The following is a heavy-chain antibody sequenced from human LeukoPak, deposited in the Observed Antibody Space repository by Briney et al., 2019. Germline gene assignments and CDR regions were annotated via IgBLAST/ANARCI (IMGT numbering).Heavy chain of an antibody. CDR1: GYTFTGYY. V-gene: IGHV1-2*04. CDR3: ARSYPYDSSGYGGGTIFFDY. D-gene: IGHD3-22*01. J-gene: IGHJ4*02. Sequence: ASVKVSCKASGYTFTGYYMHWVRQAPGHGLEWMGWINPNSGGTNYAQKFQGWVTMTRDTSISTAYMELSRLRSDDTAVYYCARSYPYDSSGYGGGTIFFDYWGQGTLVTVSS. CDR2: INPNSGGT.